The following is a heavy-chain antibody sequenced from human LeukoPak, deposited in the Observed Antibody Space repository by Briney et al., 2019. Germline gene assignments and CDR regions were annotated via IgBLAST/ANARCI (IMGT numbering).Heavy chain of an antibody. Sequence: PGGSLRLSCAASGFTFSSYSMNWVRQAPGKGLDWVSSISSSSSYIYYADSVKGRFTISRDNAKNSLYLQMNSLRAEDTAVYYCARDSAIFGVVRPFDYWGQGTLVTVSS. CDR3: ARDSAIFGVVRPFDY. V-gene: IGHV3-21*01. CDR2: ISSSSSYI. D-gene: IGHD3-3*01. J-gene: IGHJ4*02. CDR1: GFTFSSYS.